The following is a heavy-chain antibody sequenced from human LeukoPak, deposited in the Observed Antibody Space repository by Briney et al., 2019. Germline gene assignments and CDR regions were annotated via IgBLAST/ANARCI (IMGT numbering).Heavy chain of an antibody. CDR1: GFTFSRYG. D-gene: IGHD4-17*01. CDR3: ANSPGLPTVAIDY. Sequence: GGSLRLSCAASGFTFSRYGMHWVRQAPGKGLELVAVVSHDGSKEFYADSVKGRFTISRDNSKNTLYLQMNSLREEDTGVYYCANSPGLPTVAIDYWGRGKLVTVSS. V-gene: IGHV3-30*18. CDR2: VSHDGSKE. J-gene: IGHJ4*02.